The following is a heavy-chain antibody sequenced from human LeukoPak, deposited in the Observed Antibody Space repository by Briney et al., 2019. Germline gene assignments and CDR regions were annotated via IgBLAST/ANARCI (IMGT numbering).Heavy chain of an antibody. CDR1: GYTLTELS. CDR3: ATVGYGYGYLGY. V-gene: IGHV1-24*01. Sequence: VASVKVSCKVSGYTLTELSMHWVRQAPGKGLEWMGGFDPEDGETIYAQKFQGRVTMTEDTSTDTAYMELSSLRSEDTAVYYCATVGYGYGYLGYWGQGTLVTVSS. J-gene: IGHJ4*02. CDR2: FDPEDGET. D-gene: IGHD5-18*01.